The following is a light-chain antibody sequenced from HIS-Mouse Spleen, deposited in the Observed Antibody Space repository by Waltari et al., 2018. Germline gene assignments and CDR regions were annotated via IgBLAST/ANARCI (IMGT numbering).Light chain of an antibody. J-gene: IGLJ2*01. V-gene: IGLV2-11*01. CDR1: SSDVGGHNS. Sequence: QSALTQPRSVSGSPGPSVTISCTGTSSDVGGHNSVSWYQQHPGKAPKLMLYDVSKRPSGVPDRFSGSKSGNTASLTISGLQAEDEADYYCCSYAGSYTVVFGGGTKLTVL. CDR2: DVS. CDR3: CSYAGSYTVV.